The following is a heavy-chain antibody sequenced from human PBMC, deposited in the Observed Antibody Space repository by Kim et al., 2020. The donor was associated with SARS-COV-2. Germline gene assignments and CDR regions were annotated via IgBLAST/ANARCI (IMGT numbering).Heavy chain of an antibody. V-gene: IGHV3-23*01. CDR1: GFAFSNYA. J-gene: IGHJ3*01. D-gene: IGHD3-16*01. CDR3: AKDIGFGAEAIDEGFDV. Sequence: GGSLRLSCAASGFAFSNYAMSWVRQAPGRGLEWVSTVSGSGARAYYADFVKGRFTMSRDSSKDTLYMQMNRLRVEDTAVYYCAKDIGFGAEAIDEGFDV. CDR2: VSGSGARA.